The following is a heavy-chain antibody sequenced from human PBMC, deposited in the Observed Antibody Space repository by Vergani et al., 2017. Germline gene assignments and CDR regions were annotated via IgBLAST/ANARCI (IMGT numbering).Heavy chain of an antibody. Sequence: QVQLVQSGAEVKKPGSSVKVSCKASGGTFSSYAISWVRQAPGQGLEWMGGIIPIFGTANYAQKFQGRVTITADESTSTAYMELSSLRSEDTAVYYCARDHRYYYDSSGAGVGYYYGMDVWGQGTTVTVSS. D-gene: IGHD3-22*01. CDR1: GGTFSSYA. CDR2: IIPIFGTA. J-gene: IGHJ6*02. CDR3: ARDHRYYYDSSGAGVGYYYGMDV. V-gene: IGHV1-69*12.